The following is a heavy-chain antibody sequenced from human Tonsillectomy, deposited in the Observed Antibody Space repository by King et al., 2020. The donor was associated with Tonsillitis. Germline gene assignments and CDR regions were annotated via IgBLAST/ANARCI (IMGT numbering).Heavy chain of an antibody. CDR3: ARDWEWLVPRGRAFDI. CDR2: IYTSGST. CDR1: GGSISSYY. J-gene: IGHJ3*02. D-gene: IGHD6-19*01. V-gene: IGHV4-4*07. Sequence: QLQESGPGLVKPSETLSLTCTVSGGSISSYYWSWIRQPAGKGLEWIGRIYTSGSTNYNPSLKSRVTMSVDTSKNQFSLKLSSVTAADTPVYYCARDWEWLVPRGRAFDIWGQGTMVTVSS.